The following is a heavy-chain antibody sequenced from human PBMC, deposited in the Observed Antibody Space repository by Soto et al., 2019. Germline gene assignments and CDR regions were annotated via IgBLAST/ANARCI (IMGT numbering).Heavy chain of an antibody. V-gene: IGHV4-4*07. CDR2: IYTSGST. J-gene: IGHJ6*02. CDR1: GGSISSYY. Sequence: SLTCTVSGGSISSYYWSWIRQPAGKGLEWIGRIYTSGSTNYNPSLKRRVTMSVDTSKNQFSLKLSSVTAADTAVYYCSAAAGTGDYYYYGMDVWGQGTTVTVSS. CDR3: SAAAGTGDYYYYGMDV. D-gene: IGHD6-13*01.